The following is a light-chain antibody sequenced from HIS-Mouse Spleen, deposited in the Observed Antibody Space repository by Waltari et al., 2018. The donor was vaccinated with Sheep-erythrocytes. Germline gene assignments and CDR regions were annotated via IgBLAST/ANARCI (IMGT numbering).Light chain of an antibody. CDR2: DAS. J-gene: IGKJ2*01. CDR3: QQRSNWYT. Sequence: EIVFTQSPATLSLSPGESATRSCRASQIVSSYLAWYQQKPGQAPRLLIYDASNRATGIPARFSGSGSGTDFTLTISSLEPEDFAVYYCQQRSNWYTFGQGTKLEIK. CDR1: QIVSSY. V-gene: IGKV3-11*01.